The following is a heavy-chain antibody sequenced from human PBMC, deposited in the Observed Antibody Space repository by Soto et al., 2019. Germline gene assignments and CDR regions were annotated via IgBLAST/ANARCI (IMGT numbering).Heavy chain of an antibody. Sequence: GGSLRLACAASGFTFDDFAMHWVRQAPGKGLEWVSGISWDSRIIGYADSVKGRFTISRDNAKNSLYLQMNSLRAEDTAVYYCARVRQGSYYTHYPGQATLVSVSS. CDR1: GFTFDDFA. D-gene: IGHD1-26*01. CDR3: ARVRQGSYYTHY. J-gene: IGHJ4*02. CDR2: ISWDSRII. V-gene: IGHV3-9*01.